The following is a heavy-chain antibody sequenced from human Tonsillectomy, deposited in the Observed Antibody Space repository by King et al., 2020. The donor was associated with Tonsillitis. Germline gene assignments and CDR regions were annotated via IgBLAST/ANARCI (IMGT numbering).Heavy chain of an antibody. CDR2: ISGTGGST. Sequence: VQLVESGGGLVQPGGSLRLSCAASGFTFSSYAMSWVRQAPGEGLEWVSTISGTGGSTYYADSVKGRFTISRDNSKNTLFLQMNSLRAEDTAVYYCAKDQGEYRYGLDAFDIWGPGTMVTVSS. CDR3: AKDQGEYRYGLDAFDI. J-gene: IGHJ3*02. D-gene: IGHD5-18*01. CDR1: GFTFSSYA. V-gene: IGHV3-23*04.